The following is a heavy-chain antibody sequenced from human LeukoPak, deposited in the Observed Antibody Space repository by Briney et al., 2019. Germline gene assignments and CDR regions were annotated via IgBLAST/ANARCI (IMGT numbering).Heavy chain of an antibody. D-gene: IGHD3-22*01. J-gene: IGHJ4*02. CDR2: IWYDGSNK. Sequence: PGGSLRLSCAASGFTFSSYGMHWVRQAPGKGLEWVAVIWYDGSNKYYADSVKGRFTISRDNSKNTLYLQMNSLRAEDTAVYYCARYDSSGYAKGYYFDYWGQGTLVTVS. CDR3: ARYDSSGYAKGYYFDY. V-gene: IGHV3-33*01. CDR1: GFTFSSYG.